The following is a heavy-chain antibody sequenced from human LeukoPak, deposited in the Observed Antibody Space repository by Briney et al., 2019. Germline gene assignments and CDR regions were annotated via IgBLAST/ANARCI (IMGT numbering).Heavy chain of an antibody. CDR1: GGSISSYY. V-gene: IGHV4-59*12. D-gene: IGHD6-19*01. Sequence: SETLSLTCTVSGGSISSYYWSWIRQPPGKGLEWIGYIYYSGSTNYNPSLKSRVTISVDTSKNQFSLKLSYVIAADTAVYDCARANSSGWYSFRRGYYYSYYYMDVWGKGTTVTVFS. CDR2: IYYSGST. J-gene: IGHJ6*03. CDR3: ARANSSGWYSFRRGYYYSYYYMDV.